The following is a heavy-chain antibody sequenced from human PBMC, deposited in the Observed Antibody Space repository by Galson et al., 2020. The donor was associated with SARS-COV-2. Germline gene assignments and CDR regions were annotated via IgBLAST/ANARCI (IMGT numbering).Heavy chain of an antibody. CDR2: IRSRTNNYAT. CDR1: GFTCSAAV. V-gene: IGHV3-73*01. Sequence: QLGESLKIPCVAPGFTCSAAVIHWVRQAPGKGLEWVGRIRSRTNNYATGYAASVKGRFIISRDDSKKTAYLQMSSLKTEDTAVYYCTTINYWGQGTLVTVSS. CDR3: TTINY. J-gene: IGHJ4*02.